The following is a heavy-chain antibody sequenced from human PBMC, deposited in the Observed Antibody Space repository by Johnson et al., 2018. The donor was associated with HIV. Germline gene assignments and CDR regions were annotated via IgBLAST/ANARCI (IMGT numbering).Heavy chain of an antibody. J-gene: IGHJ3*02. CDR3: ARDFGLEWELDGAFDI. Sequence: VQLVESGGGLVQSGGSLGLSCAASGFTVSSNYMSWVRQAPGKGLEWVSGINWNGGSTGYADSVKGRFTISRDNAKNSLYLQMNSLRAEDTALYYCARDFGLEWELDGAFDIWGQGTMVTVSS. CDR2: INWNGGST. V-gene: IGHV3-20*04. D-gene: IGHD1-26*01. CDR1: GFTVSSNY.